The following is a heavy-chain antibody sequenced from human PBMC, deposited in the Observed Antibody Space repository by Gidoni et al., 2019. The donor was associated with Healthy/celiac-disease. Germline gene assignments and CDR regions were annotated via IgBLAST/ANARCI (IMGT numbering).Heavy chain of an antibody. CDR2: IWYDGSNK. Sequence: QVQRVESGGDVVKPGRSLRISCAASGFTFSSYVMHWVRQAPGKGLELVAVIWYDGSNKYYADSVKGRFTISRDNSKNTLYLQMNSLRAEDTAVYYCARGIVVVPNDAFDIWGQGTMVTVSS. CDR3: ARGIVVVPNDAFDI. CDR1: GFTFSSYV. D-gene: IGHD2-21*01. J-gene: IGHJ3*02. V-gene: IGHV3-33*01.